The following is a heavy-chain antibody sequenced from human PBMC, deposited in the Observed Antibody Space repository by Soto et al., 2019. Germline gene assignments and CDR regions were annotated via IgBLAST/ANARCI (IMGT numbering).Heavy chain of an antibody. J-gene: IGHJ5*02. CDR1: GGSISSYY. D-gene: IGHD3-22*01. V-gene: IGHV4-59*08. CDR2: IYYSGST. CDR3: AREKRITMIVVVIPGVNWFDP. Sequence: LPETLSLTCTVSGGSISSYYWSWIRQPPGKGLEWIGYIYYSGSTNYNPSLKSRVTISVDTSKNQFSLKLSSVTAADTAVYYCAREKRITMIVVVIPGVNWFDPWGQGTLVTVSS.